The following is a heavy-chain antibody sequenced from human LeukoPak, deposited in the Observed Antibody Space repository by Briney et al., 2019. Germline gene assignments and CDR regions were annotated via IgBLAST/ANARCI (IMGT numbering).Heavy chain of an antibody. CDR1: GYTLTELS. CDR3: ATVRITIFGVVSYFDY. J-gene: IGHJ4*02. V-gene: IGHV1-24*01. CDR2: FDPEDVET. D-gene: IGHD3-3*01. Sequence: ASVKVSCKVSGYTLTELSMHWVRQAPGKGLEWMGGFDPEDVETIYAQKFQGRVTMTEDTSTDTAYMELSSLRSEDTAVYYCATVRITIFGVVSYFDYWGKGTLVTVSS.